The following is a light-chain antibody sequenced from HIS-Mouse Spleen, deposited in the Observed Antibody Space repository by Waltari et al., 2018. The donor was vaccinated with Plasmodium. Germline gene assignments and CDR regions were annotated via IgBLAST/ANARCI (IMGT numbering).Light chain of an antibody. V-gene: IGLV2-14*03. CDR2: DVS. J-gene: IGLJ3*02. Sequence: QSALTQPASVSGSPGQSITISCTGTSSDVGGYNYVSWYQQHPGKAPKLMIYDVSNRPSGVSKRFPGYKSGNTASLTISGLQAEDEADYYCSSYTSSSTWVFGGGTKLTVL. CDR1: SSDVGGYNY. CDR3: SSYTSSSTWV.